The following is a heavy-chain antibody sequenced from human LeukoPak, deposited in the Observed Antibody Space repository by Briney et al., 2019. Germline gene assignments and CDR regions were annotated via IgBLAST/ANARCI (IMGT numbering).Heavy chain of an antibody. CDR3: ARSTRSSALRM. J-gene: IGHJ4*02. CDR2: IFYTGST. Sequence: PSETLSLTCTVSGASMSSHYWSWIRQPPGKGLEWIGYIFYTGSTNYKPSLKSRVIISVDRSKNQFSLKLSSVTAADTAVYFCARSTRSSALRMWGQGTLVTVSS. CDR1: GASMSSHY. D-gene: IGHD2-15*01. V-gene: IGHV4-59*11.